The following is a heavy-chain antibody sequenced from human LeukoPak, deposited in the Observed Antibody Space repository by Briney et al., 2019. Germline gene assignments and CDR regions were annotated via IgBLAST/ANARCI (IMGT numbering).Heavy chain of an antibody. CDR2: ISASGGST. V-gene: IGHV3-23*01. CDR3: AKYPLTATVIDY. Sequence: TGGSLRLSCAASGFTFSNYVMSWVRQAPGKGLDWVSGISASGGSTFYADSVKGRFTISRDNSKNTLYLQMTSLRAEDTAVYYCAKYPLTATVIDYWGQGTLVTVSS. J-gene: IGHJ4*02. D-gene: IGHD4-17*01. CDR1: GFTFSNYV.